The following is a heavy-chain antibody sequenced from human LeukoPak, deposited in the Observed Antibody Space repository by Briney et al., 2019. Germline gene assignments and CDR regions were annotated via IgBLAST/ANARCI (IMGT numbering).Heavy chain of an antibody. CDR3: ARSLWFGELPTDY. J-gene: IGHJ4*02. CDR1: GYTFTTYH. CDR2: INPSGGST. D-gene: IGHD3-10*01. Sequence: ASVKVSCKASGYTFTTYHMHWVRQAPGPGLEWMGMINPSGGSTGFAQEFQGRLTLTRDTSTSTFYMELSSLRSEDTAVYYCARSLWFGELPTDYWGQGTLVTVSS. V-gene: IGHV1-46*01.